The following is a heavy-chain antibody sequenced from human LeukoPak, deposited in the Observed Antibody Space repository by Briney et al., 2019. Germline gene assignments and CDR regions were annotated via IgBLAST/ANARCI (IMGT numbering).Heavy chain of an antibody. D-gene: IGHD3-9*01. V-gene: IGHV1-18*01. J-gene: IGHJ4*02. Sequence: ASVKVSCKASGYTFTSYGISWVRQAPGQGLEWMGWISAYNGNTNYAQKLQGRVTMTTDTSTSTAYMELRSLGSDETAVYYCARVDLLTGYYFFDYWGQGTLVTVSS. CDR1: GYTFTSYG. CDR3: ARVDLLTGYYFFDY. CDR2: ISAYNGNT.